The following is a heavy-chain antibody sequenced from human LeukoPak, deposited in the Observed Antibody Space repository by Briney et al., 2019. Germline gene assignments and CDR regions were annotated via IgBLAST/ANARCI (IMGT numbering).Heavy chain of an antibody. CDR2: SYTSGST. V-gene: IGHV4-61*02. J-gene: IGHJ5*02. CDR1: GGSISSGSYY. CDR3: AREGAPRLPGFGRFDP. D-gene: IGHD6-6*01. Sequence: ASETLSLTCTVSGGSISSGSYYWSWIRQPAGKGLEWIGRSYTSGSTNYNPSLKSRVTISVDTSKNQFSLKLSSVTAADTAVYYCAREGAPRLPGFGRFDPWGQGTLVTVSS.